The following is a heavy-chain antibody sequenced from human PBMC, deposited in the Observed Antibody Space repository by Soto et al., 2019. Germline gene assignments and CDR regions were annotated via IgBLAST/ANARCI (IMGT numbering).Heavy chain of an antibody. J-gene: IGHJ6*02. Sequence: GESLKISCKASGCSFTNYWVGWVRQMPGKGLEWMGIIYPGDSDTRYSPSFQGQVTISADKSISTAYLQWSSLKASDTAIYYCARHPYGDYDIMDVWGQGTTVTVS. D-gene: IGHD4-17*01. CDR2: IYPGDSDT. CDR1: GCSFTNYW. V-gene: IGHV5-51*01. CDR3: ARHPYGDYDIMDV.